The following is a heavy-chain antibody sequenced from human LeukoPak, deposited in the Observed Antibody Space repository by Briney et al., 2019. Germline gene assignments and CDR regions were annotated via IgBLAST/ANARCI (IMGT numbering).Heavy chain of an antibody. CDR3: ARAPRGIAVAGIPDY. D-gene: IGHD6-19*01. CDR2: INPNSGGT. V-gene: IGHV1-2*02. CDR1: GYTFTGYY. Sequence: APVKVSRKASGYTFTGYYMHWVRQAPGQGLEWMGWINPNSGGTNYAQKFQGRVTMTRDTSISTAYMELSRLRSDDTAVYYCARAPRGIAVAGIPDYWGQGTLVTVSS. J-gene: IGHJ4*02.